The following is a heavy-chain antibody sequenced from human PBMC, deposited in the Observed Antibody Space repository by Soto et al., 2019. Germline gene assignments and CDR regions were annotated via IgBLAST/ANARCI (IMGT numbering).Heavy chain of an antibody. J-gene: IGHJ4*02. CDR3: AKRSSSSTFDY. D-gene: IGHD6-6*01. CDR1: GFTFSSYA. CDR2: ISGSDAST. V-gene: IGHV3-23*01. Sequence: EVQLLESGGGLVQPGESLRLSCAASGFTFSSYAMSWVRQAPGKGLEWVSVISGSDASTYYADSVKGRCTISRDNSKNTLYLQMNSLRAEDTAVDYCAKRSSSSTFDYWGQGTLVTVSS.